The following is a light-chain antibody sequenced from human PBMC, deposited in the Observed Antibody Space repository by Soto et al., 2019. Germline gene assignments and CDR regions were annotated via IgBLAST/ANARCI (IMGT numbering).Light chain of an antibody. V-gene: IGKV1-13*02. J-gene: IGKJ4*01. CDR3: QQFNSYPLLT. Sequence: AIQLTQSPSSLSASVGERVTITCRASQGISSALAWYQQKPGKAPKLLIYDASSLESGVPSRFSGSGSGTDFTLTISSLQPEDFATYYCQQFNSYPLLTFGGGTKVEIK. CDR1: QGISSA. CDR2: DAS.